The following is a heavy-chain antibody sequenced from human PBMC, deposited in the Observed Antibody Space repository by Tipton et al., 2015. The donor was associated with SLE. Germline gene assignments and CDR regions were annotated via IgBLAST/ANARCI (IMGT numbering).Heavy chain of an antibody. J-gene: IGHJ3*02. CDR1: GGSFSGYY. CDR2: INHSGST. CDR3: ARGLAARRAFDI. V-gene: IGHV4-34*01. D-gene: IGHD2-15*01. Sequence: TLSLTCAVYGGSFSGYYWSWIRQPPGKGLEWIGEINHSGSTNYNPSLKSRVTISVDTSKNQFSLKLTSVTAADMAVYYCARGLAARRAFDIWGQGTMVTVSS.